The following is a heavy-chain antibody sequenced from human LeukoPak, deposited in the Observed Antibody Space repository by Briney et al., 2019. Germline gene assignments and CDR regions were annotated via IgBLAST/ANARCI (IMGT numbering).Heavy chain of an antibody. CDR1: GGSTSSFY. J-gene: IGHJ3*01. CDR2: IYYTGDT. V-gene: IGHV4-59*01. CDR3: ARGFQWHPKPCVFDV. D-gene: IGHD2-8*01. Sequence: SETLSLTCTISGGSTSSFYWSCIRQSPGKGLEWIGDIYYTGDTNDNPSLKSRASISIDTSNNQFSLRLRSVTAADTAVYYCARGFQWHPKPCVFDVWGQGTMVTVSS.